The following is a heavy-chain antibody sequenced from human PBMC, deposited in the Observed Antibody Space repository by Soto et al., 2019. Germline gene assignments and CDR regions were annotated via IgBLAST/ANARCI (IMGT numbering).Heavy chain of an antibody. CDR3: AKEYGRLDY. D-gene: IGHD4-17*01. V-gene: IGHV3-11*06. J-gene: IGHJ4*02. Sequence: GSLRLSCAASGFTLSDYYMSWIRQAPGKGLEWVSYISSSSGYTNYADSVKGRFTISRDNAKNSLYLQMNSLRAEDTAVYYCAKEYGRLDYWGQGTLVTVSS. CDR1: GFTLSDYY. CDR2: ISSSSGYT.